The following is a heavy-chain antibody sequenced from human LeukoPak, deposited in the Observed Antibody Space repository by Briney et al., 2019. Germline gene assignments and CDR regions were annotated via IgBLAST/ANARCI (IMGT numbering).Heavy chain of an antibody. CDR3: VRGHEGYCSSTSCLYWFDP. J-gene: IGHJ5*02. V-gene: IGHV1-8*03. D-gene: IGHD2-2*01. CDR1: GYTFTSYD. Sequence: ASVKVSCKASGYTFTSYDINWVRQATGQGLEWMGWMNPNSGNTGYAQKFQGRVTITRNISISTAYMELSSLRSEDTAVYYCVRGHEGYCSSTSCLYWFDPWGQGTLVTVSS. CDR2: MNPNSGNT.